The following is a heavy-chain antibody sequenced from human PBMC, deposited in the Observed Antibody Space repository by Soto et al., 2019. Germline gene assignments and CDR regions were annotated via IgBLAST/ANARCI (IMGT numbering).Heavy chain of an antibody. D-gene: IGHD5-12*01. Sequence: ASVKVSCKASGYTFAGYYMHWVRQAPGQRHEWMGWINAGNGNTKYSQKIQGRVTITRDTSASTAYMELSSLRSEDTAVYYCARDAAPYSGYIISDAFDIWGQGTMVTVSS. CDR3: ARDAAPYSGYIISDAFDI. J-gene: IGHJ3*02. CDR1: GYTFAGYY. V-gene: IGHV1-3*01. CDR2: INAGNGNT.